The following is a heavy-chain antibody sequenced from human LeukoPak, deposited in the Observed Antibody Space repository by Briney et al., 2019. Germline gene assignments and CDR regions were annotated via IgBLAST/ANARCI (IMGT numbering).Heavy chain of an antibody. CDR2: IWYDGSNK. D-gene: IGHD6-6*01. CDR3: AKEDHIAARPFDY. Sequence: GGSLRLSCAASGFTSSSYGMHWVRQAPGKGLEWVAVIWYDGSNKYYADSVKGRFTISRDNSKNTLYLQMNSLRAEDTAVYYCAKEDHIAARPFDYWGQGTLVTVSS. CDR1: GFTSSSYG. J-gene: IGHJ4*02. V-gene: IGHV3-33*06.